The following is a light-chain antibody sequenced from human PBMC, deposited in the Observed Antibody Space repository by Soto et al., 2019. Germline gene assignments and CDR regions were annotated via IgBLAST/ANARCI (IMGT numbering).Light chain of an antibody. J-gene: IGLJ2*01. CDR2: EVS. CDR1: SSDVGRYDY. V-gene: IGLV2-14*01. CDR3: SAYTSHTTI. Sequence: QSALTQPASVSGSPGQSITISCTGTSSDVGRYDYVSWYQHHPGKAPKLMIYEVSSRPSGVSHRFSGSKSGNTASLTISGVQAEDEADYYCSAYTSHTTIFGGGTKVTVL.